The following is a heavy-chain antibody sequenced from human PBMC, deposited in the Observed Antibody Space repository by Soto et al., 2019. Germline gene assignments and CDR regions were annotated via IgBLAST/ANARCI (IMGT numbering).Heavy chain of an antibody. Sequence: PSETLSLTCTVSGGSISSGGYYWSWIRQHPGKGLEWIGYIYYSGSTYYNPSLKSRVTISVDTSKNQFSLKLSSVTAADTAVYYCAREGSYYIDYWGQGTLVTVSS. CDR2: IYYSGST. CDR1: GGSISSGGYY. D-gene: IGHD1-26*01. J-gene: IGHJ4*02. V-gene: IGHV4-31*03. CDR3: AREGSYYIDY.